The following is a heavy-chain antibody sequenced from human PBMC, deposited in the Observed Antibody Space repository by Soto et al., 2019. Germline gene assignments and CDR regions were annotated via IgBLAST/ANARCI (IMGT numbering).Heavy chain of an antibody. V-gene: IGHV4-30-2*01. J-gene: IGHJ4*02. CDR2: IYHSGST. CDR3: ASQHYYDSSGYYLVY. D-gene: IGHD3-22*01. CDR1: GGSISSGGYS. Sequence: PSETLSLTCAVSGGSISSGGYSWSWIRQPPGKGLEWIGYIYHSGSTYYNPSLKSRVTISVDRSKNQFSLKLSSVTAADTAVYYCASQHYYDSSGYYLVYWGQGTLATVSS.